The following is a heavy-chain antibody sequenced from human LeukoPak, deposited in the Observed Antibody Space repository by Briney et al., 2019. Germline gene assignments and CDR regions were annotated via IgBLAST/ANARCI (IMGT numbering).Heavy chain of an antibody. CDR2: IYYSGST. D-gene: IGHD1-26*01. J-gene: IGHJ3*02. Sequence: SETLSLTCTVSGGSISSSSYYWGWIRQPPGKGLEWIGSIYYSGSTYYNPSLKSRVTISVDTSKNQFSLKLSSVTAADTAVYYCALVGARPDAFDIWGQGTMVTVSS. CDR1: GGSISSSSYY. V-gene: IGHV4-39*07. CDR3: ALVGARPDAFDI.